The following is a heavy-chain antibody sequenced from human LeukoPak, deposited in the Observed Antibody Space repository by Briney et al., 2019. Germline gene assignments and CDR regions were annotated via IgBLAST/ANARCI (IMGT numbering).Heavy chain of an antibody. CDR1: GGSFSGYY. D-gene: IGHD3-9*01. CDR3: ARVSLTGYYRAAYYFDY. Sequence: SEALSLTCVDHGGSFSGYYWCWIRQPPREGLEWIGQINHSGSTNYNPSLKSRVTISVGTSKNQFSLKLSSVTAADTAVYYCARVSLTGYYRAAYYFDYWGQGTLVTVSS. V-gene: IGHV4-34*01. J-gene: IGHJ4*02. CDR2: INHSGST.